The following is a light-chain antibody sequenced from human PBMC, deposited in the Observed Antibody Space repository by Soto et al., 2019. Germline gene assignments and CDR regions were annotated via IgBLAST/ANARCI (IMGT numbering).Light chain of an antibody. CDR2: GAS. CDR1: QSVSSNY. CDR3: QQYGSSPST. Sequence: DIVFTQSPGPLSFSPGERVTLSCRANQSVSSNYLAWYQQKPGQAPRLLIYGASSRATGIPDRISGSGSGTDFTLTISRLDPEDFALYYCQQYGSSPSTFGGGTKVDIK. V-gene: IGKV3-20*01. J-gene: IGKJ4*01.